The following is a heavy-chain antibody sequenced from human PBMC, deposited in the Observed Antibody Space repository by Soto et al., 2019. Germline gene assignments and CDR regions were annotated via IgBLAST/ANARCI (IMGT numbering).Heavy chain of an antibody. Sequence: EAQLVESGGGLVQPGGSLRLSCTAATFSFSDYSMNWVRQAPGKGREWISYIGSGTNTIYYADSVIGRFTILRDNARHSLYLQMNSLRDEDTAVYYCARVAKGGAFDIWGQGTMVTVSS. CDR2: IGSGTNTI. CDR1: TFSFSDYS. J-gene: IGHJ3*02. CDR3: ARVAKGGAFDI. V-gene: IGHV3-48*02.